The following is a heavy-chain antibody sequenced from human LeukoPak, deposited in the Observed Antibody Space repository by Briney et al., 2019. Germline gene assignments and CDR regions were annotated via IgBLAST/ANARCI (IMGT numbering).Heavy chain of an antibody. D-gene: IGHD4-17*01. Sequence: GGSLRLSCAASGFTFSSYSMNWVRQAPGKGLEWVSSISSSSSYIYYADSVKGRFTISRDDAKNSLYLQMNSLRAEDTAVCYCARDLVSDYGDYWGQGTLVTVSS. CDR1: GFTFSSYS. V-gene: IGHV3-21*01. CDR3: ARDLVSDYGDY. J-gene: IGHJ4*02. CDR2: ISSSSSYI.